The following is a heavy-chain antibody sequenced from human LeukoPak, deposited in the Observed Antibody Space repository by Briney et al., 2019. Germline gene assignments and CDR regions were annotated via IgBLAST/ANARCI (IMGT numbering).Heavy chain of an antibody. J-gene: IGHJ4*02. CDR1: GFTFSSYS. V-gene: IGHV3-21*01. CDR3: ARVLETDCSGGSCYSGLDY. D-gene: IGHD2-15*01. CDR2: ISRTGNYI. Sequence: KTGGSLRLSCAASGFTFSSYSMNWVRQAPGKGLEWVSSISRTGNYIYYADSVKGRFTISRDNAQNSLFLQMNSLRVEDTAVYYCARVLETDCSGGSCYSGLDYWGQGTLVTVSS.